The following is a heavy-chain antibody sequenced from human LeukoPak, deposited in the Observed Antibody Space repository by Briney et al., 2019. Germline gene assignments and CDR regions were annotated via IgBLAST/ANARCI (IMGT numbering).Heavy chain of an antibody. V-gene: IGHV3-30*03. CDR3: ALSSSWYGGFFDY. CDR2: ISYDGSNK. Sequence: PGGSLRLSCAASGFTFSSYGTHWVRQAPGKGLERVAVISYDGSNKYYADSVKGRFTISRDNSKNTLYLQMNSLRAEDTAVYYCALSSSWYGGFFDYWGQGTLVTVSS. J-gene: IGHJ4*02. CDR1: GFTFSSYG. D-gene: IGHD6-13*01.